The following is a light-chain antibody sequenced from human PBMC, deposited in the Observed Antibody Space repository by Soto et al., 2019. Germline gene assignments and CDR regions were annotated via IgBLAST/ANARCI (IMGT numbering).Light chain of an antibody. CDR3: QHYYGYSGT. V-gene: IGKV1-5*03. Sequence: DIQMTQSPSTLSGSVGDRVTITCRASQSISNWLAWFQQKPGKAPKVLIYKASNLESGVPPRFSGSGSGTEFTLTISSLLSDDSATYYCQHYYGYSGTFGQGTKVDI. J-gene: IGKJ1*01. CDR1: QSISNW. CDR2: KAS.